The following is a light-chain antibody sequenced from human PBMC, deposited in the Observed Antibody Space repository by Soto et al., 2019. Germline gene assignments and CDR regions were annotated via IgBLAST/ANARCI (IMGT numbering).Light chain of an antibody. CDR2: AAS. Sequence: IQMTQSPSSLSASVGDRVTITCRASQSIKSNLNWYQQKPGKAPKLLIYAASSLQSGVPSRFSGSGSGTEFTLTISSLQSEDFAVYYCQQYNNWPKTFGQGTKVDIK. V-gene: IGKV1-39*01. J-gene: IGKJ1*01. CDR1: QSIKSN. CDR3: QQYNNWPKT.